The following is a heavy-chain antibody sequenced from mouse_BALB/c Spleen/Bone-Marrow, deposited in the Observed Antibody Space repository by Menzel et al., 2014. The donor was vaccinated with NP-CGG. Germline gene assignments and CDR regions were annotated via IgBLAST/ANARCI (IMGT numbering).Heavy chain of an antibody. J-gene: IGHJ3*01. CDR2: ISNGGGST. D-gene: IGHD2-3*01. Sequence: EVHLVESGGNLVQPGGSLKLSCAASGFTFSSYTMSWVRQTPEKRLEWVAYISNGGGSTYYPDTVKGRFTISRDNATNTLYLQRSRLKSEDTAMYYCARQSYEEFADWGQGTLVTVSA. CDR3: ARQSYEEFAD. CDR1: GFTFSSYT. V-gene: IGHV5-12-2*01.